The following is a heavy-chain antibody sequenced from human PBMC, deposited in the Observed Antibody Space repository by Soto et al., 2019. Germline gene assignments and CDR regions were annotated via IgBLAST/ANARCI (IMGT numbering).Heavy chain of an antibody. CDR3: ARERRYGYIYYYYYGMDV. J-gene: IGHJ6*02. CDR2: ISYDGSNK. V-gene: IGHV3-30-3*01. D-gene: IGHD5-18*01. Sequence: QVQLVESGGGVVQPGRSLRLSCAASGFTFSSYAMHWVRQAPGKGLERVAVISYDGSNKYYADSVKGRFTISRDNSKNTLYLQMNSLRAEDTAVYYCARERRYGYIYYYYYGMDVWGQGTTVTVSS. CDR1: GFTFSSYA.